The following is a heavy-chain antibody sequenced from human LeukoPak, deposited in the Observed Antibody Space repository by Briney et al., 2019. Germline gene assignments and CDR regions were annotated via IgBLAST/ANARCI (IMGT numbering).Heavy chain of an antibody. CDR3: AKDSGGGYSSSSGFDY. CDR1: GFTFDDYA. D-gene: IGHD6-6*01. V-gene: IGHV3-9*01. Sequence: PGGSLRLSCAASGFTFDDYAMHWVRQVPGKGLEWVSGISWNSGNIGYADSVKGRFTISRDNAKNSLYLQMNSLRVEDTVLYYCAKDSGGGYSSSSGFDYWGQGTLVTVSS. CDR2: ISWNSGNI. J-gene: IGHJ4*02.